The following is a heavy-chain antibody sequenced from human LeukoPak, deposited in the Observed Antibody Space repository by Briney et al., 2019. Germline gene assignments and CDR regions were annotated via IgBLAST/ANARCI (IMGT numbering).Heavy chain of an antibody. CDR2: IYSGDTT. Sequence: GGSLRLSCAASGITVSSNYMSWVRQAPGKGLEWVSVIYSGDTTYYADSVKGRFTISRDSSKNTLYLQMNSLRAEDTAVYYCARDLGRGYDWGDWGQGTLVTVSS. D-gene: IGHD5-12*01. CDR3: ARDLGRGYDWGD. CDR1: GITVSSNY. J-gene: IGHJ4*02. V-gene: IGHV3-53*01.